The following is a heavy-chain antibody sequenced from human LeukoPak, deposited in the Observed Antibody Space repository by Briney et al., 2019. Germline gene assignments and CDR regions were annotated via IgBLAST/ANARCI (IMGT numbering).Heavy chain of an antibody. Sequence: GGSLRLSCADSGFTFSSYWMSWVRQAPGKGLEWVANIKQDVSETNYVDSVKGRFTISRDNAKNSLYLQMTSLRVEDTAVYYFARDRGYSSFDYWGQGTLVTVSS. CDR1: GFTFSSYW. CDR2: IKQDVSET. J-gene: IGHJ4*02. D-gene: IGHD4-23*01. V-gene: IGHV3-7*01. CDR3: ARDRGYSSFDY.